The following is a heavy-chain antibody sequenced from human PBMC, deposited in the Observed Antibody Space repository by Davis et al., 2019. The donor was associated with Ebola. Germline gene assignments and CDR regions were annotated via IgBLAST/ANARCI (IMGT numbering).Heavy chain of an antibody. J-gene: IGHJ4*02. CDR1: GCSISSSRYY. D-gene: IGHD5-24*01. CDR2: IYTSGST. CDR3: AREAGDGSRTCDY. V-gene: IGHV4-61*02. Sequence: PSETLSLTCTVSGCSISSSRYYWISIRQPAGKGLEWIGRIYTSGSTNYNPSLKSRVTMSVDTSKNQFSLKLSSVTAADTAVYYCAREAGDGSRTCDYWGQGTLVTVSS.